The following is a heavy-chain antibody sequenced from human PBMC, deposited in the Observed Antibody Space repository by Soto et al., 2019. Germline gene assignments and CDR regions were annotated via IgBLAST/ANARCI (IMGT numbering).Heavy chain of an antibody. J-gene: IGHJ3*02. CDR2: IIPIFGTA. CDR1: GGTFSSYA. V-gene: IGHV1-69*01. CDR3: ARDKTPATMDAFYI. Sequence: QVQLVQSGAEVKKPGSSVQVSCKASGGTFSSYAISWVRQAPGQGLEWMGGIIPIFGTANYAQKFLGRVTLTADVSNSTAYMELSSLSSEDTDVYYCARDKTPATMDAFYIWVPGTMVTVTS.